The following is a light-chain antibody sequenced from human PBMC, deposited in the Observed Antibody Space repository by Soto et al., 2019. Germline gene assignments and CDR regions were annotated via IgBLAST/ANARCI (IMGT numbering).Light chain of an antibody. CDR1: QDIVAY. CDR3: KQAYSFPIT. V-gene: IGKV1-12*01. J-gene: IGKJ5*01. CDR2: AAS. Sequence: DTTMTRPTAYLSESVGDRVTITCRASQDIVAYLAWYQHKPGRAPELLIRAASTLQSGVQSRVSGSGSRRDFTLTINSLQPTEFATYYCKQAYSFPITIGQGTRVDIK.